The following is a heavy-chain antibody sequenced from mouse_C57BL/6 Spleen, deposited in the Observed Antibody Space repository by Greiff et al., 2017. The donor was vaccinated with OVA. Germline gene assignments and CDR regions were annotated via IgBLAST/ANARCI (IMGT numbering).Heavy chain of an antibody. Sequence: QVHVKQPGAELVKPGASVKMSCKASGYTFTSYWITWVKQRPGQGLEWIGDIYPGSGSTNYNEKFKSKATLTVDTSSSTAYMQLSSLTSEDSAVYYCARGENYGNSWFAYWGQGTLVTVSA. CDR1: GYTFTSYW. CDR2: IYPGSGST. CDR3: ARGENYGNSWFAY. J-gene: IGHJ3*01. V-gene: IGHV1-55*01. D-gene: IGHD2-1*01.